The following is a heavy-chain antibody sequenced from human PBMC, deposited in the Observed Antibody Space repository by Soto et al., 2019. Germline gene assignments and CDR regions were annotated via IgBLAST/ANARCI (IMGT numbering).Heavy chain of an antibody. CDR2: MNPGSGNT. D-gene: IGHD1-1*01. Sequence: ASVKVSCKASGYTFINYDISWVRQATGQGLEWMGWMNPGSGNTGYANKFQGRVTMTRDASTSTAHLELSSLTSEDTAVYYCARMESSATLNSFAPWGQGTLVTVSS. CDR3: ARMESSATLNSFAP. CDR1: GYTFINYD. J-gene: IGHJ5*02. V-gene: IGHV1-8*02.